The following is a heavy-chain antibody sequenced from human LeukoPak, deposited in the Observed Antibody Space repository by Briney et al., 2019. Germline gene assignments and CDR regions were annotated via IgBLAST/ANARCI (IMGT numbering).Heavy chain of an antibody. D-gene: IGHD1-1*01. CDR3: VRYGRRANDQPFDV. J-gene: IGHJ3*01. CDR2: IDEDGSET. CDR1: GFTFSNYW. Sequence: GGSLRLSCEVSGFTFSNYWMMWVRQAPGKGLEWVASIDEDGSETNYLDSVTGRFTVPRDQAKNLLLLPINSLIATHTAVYYCVRYGRRANDQPFDVWGQGTMVTVSS. V-gene: IGHV3-7*01.